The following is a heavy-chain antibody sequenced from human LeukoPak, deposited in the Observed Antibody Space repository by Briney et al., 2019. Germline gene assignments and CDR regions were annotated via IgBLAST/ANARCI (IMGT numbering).Heavy chain of an antibody. CDR2: IYYSGST. CDR3: ARASYTIFGVVIRWGGIDY. J-gene: IGHJ4*02. Sequence: SETLSLTCTVSGGSISSYYWSWIRQPPGKGLEWIGYIYYSGSTNYNPSLKSRVTISVDTSKNQFSLKLSSVTAADTAVYYCARASYTIFGVVIRWGGIDYWGQGTLVTVSS. CDR1: GGSISSYY. D-gene: IGHD3-3*01. V-gene: IGHV4-59*08.